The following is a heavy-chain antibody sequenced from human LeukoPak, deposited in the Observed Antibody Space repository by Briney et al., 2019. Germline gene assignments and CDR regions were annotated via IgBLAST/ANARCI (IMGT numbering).Heavy chain of an antibody. Sequence: PSETLSLTCGVYDGSFSSYYWNWIRQPPGKGLEWLGYIYYTGTTTYNPSLKSRVNMSLDTSKNRFSLRLSSVTAADTAVYYCARAKEDYYDSSGYNYWFDPWGQGTLVTVSS. CDR3: ARAKEDYYDSSGYNYWFDP. D-gene: IGHD3-22*01. CDR1: DGSFSSYY. CDR2: IYYTGTT. J-gene: IGHJ5*02. V-gene: IGHV4-59*12.